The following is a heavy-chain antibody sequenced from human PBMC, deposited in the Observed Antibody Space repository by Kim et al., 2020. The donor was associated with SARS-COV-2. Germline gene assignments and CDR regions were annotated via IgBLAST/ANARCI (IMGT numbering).Heavy chain of an antibody. CDR3: ARVRNYASGPSVYFDY. Sequence: SLRCRFTISRDNAKNSLYLQVNNLRVDDTAVYYCARVRNYASGPSVYFDYWGQGTQVTVSS. D-gene: IGHD2-2*01. V-gene: IGHV3-21*01. J-gene: IGHJ4*02.